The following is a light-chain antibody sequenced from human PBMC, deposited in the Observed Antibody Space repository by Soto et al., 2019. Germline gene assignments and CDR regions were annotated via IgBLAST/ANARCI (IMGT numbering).Light chain of an antibody. CDR1: QSVSSN. V-gene: IGKV3-15*01. Sequence: EIVMTQSPATLSVSPGERATLSCRASQSVSSNLACNQQKPGQAPRLLIYGASTRATGIPARFSGSGSGTEFTLTISSLQSEDFAVYYCQQYNNWPPRGTFGQGTKVEIK. CDR3: QQYNNWPPRGT. J-gene: IGKJ1*01. CDR2: GAS.